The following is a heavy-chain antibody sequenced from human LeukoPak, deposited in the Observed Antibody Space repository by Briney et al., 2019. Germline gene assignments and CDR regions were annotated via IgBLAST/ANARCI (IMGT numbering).Heavy chain of an antibody. Sequence: GGSLRLSCAASGFNVSSNYMSWVRQAPGKGLGWVSVMYSGGNTYYADSVKGRFTVSRDTSKNTLSVLMNSLRADDTAIYYCATSLKQLDRGQTYYYDSSGYYYWGQGTLVAVSS. D-gene: IGHD3-22*01. CDR1: GFNVSSNY. V-gene: IGHV3-53*01. J-gene: IGHJ4*02. CDR2: MYSGGNT. CDR3: ATSLKQLDRGQTYYYDSSGYYY.